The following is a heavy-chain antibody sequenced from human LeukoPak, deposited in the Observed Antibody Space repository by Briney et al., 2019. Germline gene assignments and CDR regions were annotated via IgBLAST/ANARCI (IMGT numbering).Heavy chain of an antibody. D-gene: IGHD3-3*01. CDR2: IKQDGSTT. CDR1: GFTFSNYW. CDR3: ARDRPRDYDFWSGYRKKDAFDI. Sequence: GGSLRLPCVDSGFTFSNYWMSWVRQAPGKGLEWVANIKQDGSTTYYVDSVKGRFTISRDNAKNSLYLQMNSLRAEDTAVYYCARDRPRDYDFWSGYRKKDAFDIWGQGTMVTVSS. J-gene: IGHJ3*02. V-gene: IGHV3-7*01.